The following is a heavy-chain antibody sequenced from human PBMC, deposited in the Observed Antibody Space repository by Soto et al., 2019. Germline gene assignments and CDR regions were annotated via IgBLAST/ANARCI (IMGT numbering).Heavy chain of an antibody. CDR3: ARGGSLYWYFDL. J-gene: IGHJ2*01. D-gene: IGHD1-26*01. CDR1: RLANTCKS. CDR2: INAGNGNT. Sequence: ASAKPTSKASRLANTCKSRHWVHQAPGQRLEWMGWINAGNGNTKYSQKFQGRVTITRDTSASTAYMELSSLRSEDTAVYYCARGGSLYWYFDLWGRGTLVTVSS. V-gene: IGHV1-3*01.